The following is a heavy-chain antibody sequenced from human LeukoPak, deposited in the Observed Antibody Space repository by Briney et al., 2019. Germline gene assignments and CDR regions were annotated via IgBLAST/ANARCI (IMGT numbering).Heavy chain of an antibody. CDR3: ARDLRPPRYYDFWSGYYAGADY. D-gene: IGHD3-3*01. Sequence: ASVKVSCTASGYTFTSYGISWVRQAPGQGLEWMGWISAYNGNTNYAQKLQGRVTMTTDTSTSTAYMELRSLRSVDTAVYYCARDLRPPRYYDFWSGYYAGADYWGQGTLVTVSS. CDR1: GYTFTSYG. V-gene: IGHV1-18*01. J-gene: IGHJ4*02. CDR2: ISAYNGNT.